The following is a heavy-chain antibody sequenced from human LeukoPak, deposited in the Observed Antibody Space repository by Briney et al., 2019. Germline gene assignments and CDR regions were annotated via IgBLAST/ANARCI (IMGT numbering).Heavy chain of an antibody. J-gene: IGHJ4*02. CDR1: GGSISSYY. V-gene: IGHV4-59*01. D-gene: IGHD6-19*01. CDR2: IYYSGST. CDR3: ASSPYSSGWYPLPYYFDY. Sequence: SETLSLTCTVSGGSISSYYWSWIRQPPGKGLEWIGYIYYSGSTNYNPSLTSRVTISVDTSKNQCSLKLSSVTAADTAVYYCASSPYSSGWYPLPYYFDYWGQGTLVTVSS.